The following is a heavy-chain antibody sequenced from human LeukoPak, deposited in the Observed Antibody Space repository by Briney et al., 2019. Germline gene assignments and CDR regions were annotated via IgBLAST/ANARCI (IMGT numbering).Heavy chain of an antibody. V-gene: IGHV3-74*01. Sequence: PGGSRRLSCAASGFTFSSYWMHLGRQPPGKGLGGVSRISNDGSNTGYADSVKGRFTISRDNAKKTLYLQMNSLRAEDTAVYYCARDDWGDIPIDYWGQGTLVTVSS. CDR3: ARDDWGDIPIDY. D-gene: IGHD3-16*01. CDR2: ISNDGSNT. CDR1: GFTFSSYW. J-gene: IGHJ4*02.